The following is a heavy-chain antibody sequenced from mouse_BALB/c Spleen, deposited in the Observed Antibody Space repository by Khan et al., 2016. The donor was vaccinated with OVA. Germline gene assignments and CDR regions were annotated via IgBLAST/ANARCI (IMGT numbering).Heavy chain of an antibody. CDR1: GYTFTNDG. J-gene: IGHJ4*01. D-gene: IGHD2-10*01. CDR2: INTYTGEP. V-gene: IGHV9-3-1*01. CDR3: AKPPYFSYVLGY. Sequence: QIQLVQSGPELKKPGETVKISCKASGYTFTNDGMNWVKQAPGKGLKWMGWINTYTGEPTYADDFKGRFAFSLETSASTAYLQINNLKNEDTATYFCAKPPYFSYVLGYRGQGTSVTVSS.